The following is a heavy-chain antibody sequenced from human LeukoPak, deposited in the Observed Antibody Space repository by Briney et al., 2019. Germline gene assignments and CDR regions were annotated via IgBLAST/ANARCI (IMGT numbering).Heavy chain of an antibody. CDR1: GGTFSSYA. D-gene: IGHD5-12*01. CDR3: ARWIPNLYGGYDWFDP. Sequence: GSSVKVSCKASGGTFSSYAISWVRQAPGQGLEWMGGIIPIFGTANYAQKFQGRVTITTDESTSTAYMELSSLRSEDTAVYYCARWIPNLYGGYDWFDPWGQGTLVTVSS. CDR2: IIPIFGTA. V-gene: IGHV1-69*05. J-gene: IGHJ5*02.